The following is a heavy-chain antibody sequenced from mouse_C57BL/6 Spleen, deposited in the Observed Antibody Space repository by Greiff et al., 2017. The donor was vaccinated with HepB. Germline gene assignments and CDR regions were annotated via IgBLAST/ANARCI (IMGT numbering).Heavy chain of an antibody. V-gene: IGHV5-4*01. D-gene: IGHD1-1*01. CDR3: ARGISSSWFAY. J-gene: IGHJ3*01. CDR1: GFTFSSYA. CDR2: ISDGGSYT. Sequence: EVQRVESGGGLVKPGGSLKLSCAASGFTFSSYAMSWVRQTPEKRLEWVATISDGGSYTYYPDNVKGRFTISRDNAKNNLYLQMSHLKSEDTAMYYCARGISSSWFAYWGQGTLVTVSA.